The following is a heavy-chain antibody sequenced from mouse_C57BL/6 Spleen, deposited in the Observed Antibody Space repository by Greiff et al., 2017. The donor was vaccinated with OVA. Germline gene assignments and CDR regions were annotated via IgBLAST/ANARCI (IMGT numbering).Heavy chain of an antibody. CDR2: INPSNGGT. Sequence: VQLQQPGTELVKPGASVKLSCKASGYTFTSYWMQWVKQRPGPGLEWIGNINPSNGGTTYNEKFKSKATLTVDKSSSTAYMQLSSLTSEDSAVYYCAREGNYYGSSYEDYWGQGTTLTVSS. CDR1: GYTFTSYW. D-gene: IGHD1-1*01. J-gene: IGHJ2*01. CDR3: AREGNYYGSSYEDY. V-gene: IGHV1-53*01.